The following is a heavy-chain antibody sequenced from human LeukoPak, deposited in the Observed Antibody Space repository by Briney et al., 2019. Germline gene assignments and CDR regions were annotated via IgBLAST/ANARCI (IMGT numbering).Heavy chain of an antibody. V-gene: IGHV4-30-4*08. CDR3: ARVSENDYGDYDWFDP. CDR2: IYYSGST. Sequence: SETLSLTCTVSGGSISSGDYYWSWIRQPPGKGLEWIGYIYYSGSTYYHPSLKSRVTISVDTSKNQFSLKLSSVTAADTAVYYCARVSENDYGDYDWFDPWGQGTLVTVSS. D-gene: IGHD4-17*01. J-gene: IGHJ5*02. CDR1: GGSISSGDYY.